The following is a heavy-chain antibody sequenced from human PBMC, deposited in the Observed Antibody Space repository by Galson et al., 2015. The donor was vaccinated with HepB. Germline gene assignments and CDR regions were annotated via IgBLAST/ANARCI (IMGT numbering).Heavy chain of an antibody. V-gene: IGHV3-33*08. D-gene: IGHD6-13*01. Sequence: SLRLSCAASGFTFSSYGMHWVRQAPGKGLEWVAVIWYDGSNKYYADSVKGRFTISRDNSKNTLYLQMNSLRAEDTAVYYCARDPRGAAAGPFDYWGQGTLVTVSS. CDR2: IWYDGSNK. CDR3: ARDPRGAAAGPFDY. J-gene: IGHJ4*02. CDR1: GFTFSSYG.